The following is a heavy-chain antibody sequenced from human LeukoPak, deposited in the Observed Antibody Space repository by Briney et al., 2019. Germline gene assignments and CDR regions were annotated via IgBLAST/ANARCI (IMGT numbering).Heavy chain of an antibody. CDR1: GFTFKSYA. J-gene: IGHJ4*02. D-gene: IGHD3-10*01. CDR2: IDGNGGTT. CDR3: AKYFYGSGNNYFFDL. V-gene: IGHV3-23*01. Sequence: GGSLRLSCAVSGFTFKSYAMSWVRQAPGKGLEWVSSIDGNGGTTYYAASVKGRFTISRDNSKNTLYVQMNSLRPEETAVYYCAKYFYGSGNNYFFDLWGQGTQVTVSS.